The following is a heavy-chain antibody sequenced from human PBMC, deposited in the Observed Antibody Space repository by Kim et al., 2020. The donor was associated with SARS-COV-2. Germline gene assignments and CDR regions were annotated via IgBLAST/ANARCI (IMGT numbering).Heavy chain of an antibody. CDR2: ISYDGSNK. V-gene: IGHV3-30-3*01. D-gene: IGHD5-18*01. CDR1: GFTFSSYA. Sequence: GGSLRLSCAASGFTFSSYAMHWVRQAPGKGLEWVAVISYDGSNKYYADSVKGRFTISRDNSKNTLYLQMNSLRAEDTAVYYCARARRVDTAFDLWGRGTLVTVSS. CDR3: ARARRVDTAFDL. J-gene: IGHJ2*01.